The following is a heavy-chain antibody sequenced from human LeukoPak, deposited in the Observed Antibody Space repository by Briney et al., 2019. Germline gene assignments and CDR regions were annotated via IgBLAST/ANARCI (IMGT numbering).Heavy chain of an antibody. CDR3: VRDLGVDTTMIFFDY. J-gene: IGHJ4*02. Sequence: GASVKVSCKASGYTFTSFGIRWVRQAPGQGLEWMGWISAYNGNINYAQKLQGRVTMTTDISTSTAYMEVRSLRSEDTAVYYCVRDLGVDTTMIFFDYWGQGSVVTVSS. CDR2: ISAYNGNI. V-gene: IGHV1-18*01. D-gene: IGHD5-18*01. CDR1: GYTFTSFG.